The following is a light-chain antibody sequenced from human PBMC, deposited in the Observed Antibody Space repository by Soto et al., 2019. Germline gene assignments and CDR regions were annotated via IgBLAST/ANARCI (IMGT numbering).Light chain of an antibody. CDR2: DTS. J-gene: IGKJ1*01. CDR1: QSVSSS. V-gene: IGKV3-15*01. Sequence: ESVLTQSPGTLSLSPGERVTLSCRASQSVSSSLAWYQQRPGQAPRLLIYDTSTRAAGIAARFSGSGSGTEFTLTISSLQSEDSAVYYCQQYVHWPPGAFGQGTTVEIK. CDR3: QQYVHWPPGA.